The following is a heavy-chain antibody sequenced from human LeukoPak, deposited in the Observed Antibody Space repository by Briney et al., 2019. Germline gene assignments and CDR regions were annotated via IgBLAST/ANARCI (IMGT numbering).Heavy chain of an antibody. CDR3: ARDDYYGSGSYWP. CDR2: IYYSGST. J-gene: IGHJ5*02. Sequence: PSETLSLTCTVSGGSTSSGDYYWSWIRQPPGKGLEWIGYIYYSGSTYYNPSLKSRVTISVDTSKNQFSLKLSSVTAADTAVYYCARDDYYGSGSYWPWGQGTLVTVSS. D-gene: IGHD3-10*01. CDR1: GGSTSSGDYY. V-gene: IGHV4-30-4*01.